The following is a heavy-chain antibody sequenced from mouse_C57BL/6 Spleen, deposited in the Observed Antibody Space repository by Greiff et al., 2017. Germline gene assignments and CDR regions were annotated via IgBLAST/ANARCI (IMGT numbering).Heavy chain of an antibody. D-gene: IGHD4-1*01. V-gene: IGHV1-59*01. CDR2: IDPSDSYT. CDR1: GYTFTSYW. Sequence: QVHVKQPGAELVRPGTSVKLSCKASGYTFTSYWMHWVKQRPGQGLEWIGVIDPSDSYTNYNQKFKGKATLTVDTSSSTAYMQLSSLTSEDSAVYYCERFIWDGYWGQGTTLTVSS. J-gene: IGHJ2*01. CDR3: ERFIWDGY.